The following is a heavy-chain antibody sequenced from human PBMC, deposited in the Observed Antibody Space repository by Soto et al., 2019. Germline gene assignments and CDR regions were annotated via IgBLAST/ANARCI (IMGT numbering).Heavy chain of an antibody. Sequence: QITLKESGPTLVKPTQTLTLTCTFSGSSLSTNGVGVGWNRQPPGKALEWLALIYWDDDKRYSPSLKSRLTTTKDTSKHQVVLTMTNMDPVDTATYYCTHVMTTVTVHWGQGTLVTVSS. CDR3: THVMTTVTVH. V-gene: IGHV2-5*02. J-gene: IGHJ4*02. CDR2: IYWDDDK. D-gene: IGHD4-17*01. CDR1: GSSLSTNGVG.